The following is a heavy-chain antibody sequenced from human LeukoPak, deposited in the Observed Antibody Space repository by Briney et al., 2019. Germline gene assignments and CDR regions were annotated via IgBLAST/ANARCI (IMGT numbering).Heavy chain of an antibody. CDR3: ARTGSWYYYFDY. J-gene: IGHJ4*02. V-gene: IGHV4-59*01. Sequence: SETLSLTCAVSGGSISTYYWTWIRQPPGKGLEWIGYIYHSGNTNYNPSLKSRVTISVDTSKNQFSLKLNSVTAADTAVYYCARTGSWYYYFDYWGQGTLVTVSS. CDR2: IYHSGNT. D-gene: IGHD6-13*01. CDR1: GGSISTYY.